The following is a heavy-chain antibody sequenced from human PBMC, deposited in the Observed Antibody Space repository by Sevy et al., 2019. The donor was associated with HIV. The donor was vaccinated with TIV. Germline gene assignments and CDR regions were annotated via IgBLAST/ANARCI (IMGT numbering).Heavy chain of an antibody. V-gene: IGHV1-18*01. CDR1: GYTFTSYG. CDR3: ARTAPIITMIVVVITPVDWYFDL. CDR2: ISAYNGNT. J-gene: IGHJ2*01. Sequence: ASVKVSCKASGYTFTSYGISWVRQAPGQGLEWMGWISAYNGNTNYAQKLQGRVTMTTDTSTSTAYMELRSLRSDDTAVYYCARTAPIITMIVVVITPVDWYFDLWGRGTLVTVSS. D-gene: IGHD3-22*01.